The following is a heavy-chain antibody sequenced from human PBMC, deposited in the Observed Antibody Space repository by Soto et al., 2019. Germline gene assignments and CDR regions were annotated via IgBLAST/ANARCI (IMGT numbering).Heavy chain of an antibody. CDR1: EFSLSSYA. CDR2: ISFNGNSL. D-gene: IGHD3-9*01. V-gene: IGHV3-30-3*01. Sequence: WWSLSLSCTASEFSLSSYAMHWIRQSPGKGLEWVAVISFNGNSLHYADSVKDRFTISRDNSKSTLYLQMNNMRTEDTAVYYCARTFDTITYYFDYWGQGTLVTVSS. J-gene: IGHJ4*02. CDR3: ARTFDTITYYFDY.